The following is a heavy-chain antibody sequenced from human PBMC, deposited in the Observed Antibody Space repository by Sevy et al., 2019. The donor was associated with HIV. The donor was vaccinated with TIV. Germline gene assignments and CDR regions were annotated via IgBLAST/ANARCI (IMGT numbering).Heavy chain of an antibody. V-gene: IGHV3-11*01. CDR1: GFTFSDYY. Sequence: GGSLRLSCTASGFTFSDYYMSWIRQAPGKGLEWVSYISSSGSTIYYADSVKGRFTISRDNAKNSLYLQMNSLRAEDTAVYYCARDKNNWNDGVYYYYYGMDVWGQGTTVTVSS. CDR2: ISSSGSTI. D-gene: IGHD1-1*01. CDR3: ARDKNNWNDGVYYYYYGMDV. J-gene: IGHJ6*02.